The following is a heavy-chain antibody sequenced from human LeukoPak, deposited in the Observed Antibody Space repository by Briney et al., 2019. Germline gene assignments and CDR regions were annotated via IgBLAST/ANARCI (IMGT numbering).Heavy chain of an antibody. D-gene: IGHD1-26*01. J-gene: IGHJ4*02. Sequence: GGSLRLSCAASGFAFSSYSMNWVRQAPGKGLEWISYINIGSNSLLYADSVKGRFTISRDNAKNSLYLQMNSLRAEDTAVYYCAREPRFGSYSIDYWGQGTLVTVSS. V-gene: IGHV3-48*01. CDR3: AREPRFGSYSIDY. CDR2: INIGSNSL. CDR1: GFAFSSYS.